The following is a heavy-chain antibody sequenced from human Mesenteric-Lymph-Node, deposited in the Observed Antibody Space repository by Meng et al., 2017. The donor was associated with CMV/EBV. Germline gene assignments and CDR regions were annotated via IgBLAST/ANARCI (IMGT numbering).Heavy chain of an antibody. CDR1: SDHY. V-gene: IGHV4-34*01. CDR2: INHSGST. CDR3: ARALATITTWYFDL. J-gene: IGHJ2*01. Sequence: LSLTCAVASDHYWSWIRQPPGKGLEWIGEINHSGSTNYNPSLKSRVTISVDTSKNQFSLKLSSVTAADTAVYYCARALATITTWYFDLWGRGTLVTVSS. D-gene: IGHD5-12*01.